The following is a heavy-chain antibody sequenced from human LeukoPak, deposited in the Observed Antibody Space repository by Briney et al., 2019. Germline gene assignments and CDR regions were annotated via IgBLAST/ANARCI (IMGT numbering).Heavy chain of an antibody. CDR1: GGSFSGHY. CDR3: ARGLQLWLRGGRYYFDY. D-gene: IGHD5-18*01. J-gene: IGHJ4*02. Sequence: SETLSLTCAVYGGSFSGHYWSWIRQPPGKGLEWIGEINHSGSTNYNPSLKSRVTISVDTSKNQFSLKLSSVTAADTAVYYCARGLQLWLRGGRYYFDYWGQGTLVTVSS. V-gene: IGHV4-34*01. CDR2: INHSGST.